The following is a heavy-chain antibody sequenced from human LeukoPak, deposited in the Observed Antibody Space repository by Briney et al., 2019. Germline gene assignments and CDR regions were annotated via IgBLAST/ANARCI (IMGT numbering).Heavy chain of an antibody. J-gene: IGHJ6*02. D-gene: IGHD3-10*01. CDR1: GYTFTGYY. CDR3: ARVKGWFGNYYYGMDV. CDR2: INPNSGGT. V-gene: IGHV1-2*02. Sequence: ASVKVSCKASGYTFTGYYMHWVRQAPGQGLEWMGWINPNSGGTNYAQKFQGRVTMTRDTSISTAYMELSRLRSDDTAVYYCARVKGWFGNYYYGMDVWGQGTTVTVSS.